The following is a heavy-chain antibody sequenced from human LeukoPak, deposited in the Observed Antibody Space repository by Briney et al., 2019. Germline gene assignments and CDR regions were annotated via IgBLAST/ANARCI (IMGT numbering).Heavy chain of an antibody. CDR2: LSGSGTIM. CDR1: GLTFGNYA. Sequence: GGSLRLSCVGSGLTFGNYAMSWVRQGPGKGLEWVSSLSGSGTIMNYAASVKGRFTISRDNAKNTLYLQMNSLRAEDTAVYYCARDRPDYWGQGTLVTVSS. V-gene: IGHV3-23*01. CDR3: ARDRPDY. J-gene: IGHJ4*02.